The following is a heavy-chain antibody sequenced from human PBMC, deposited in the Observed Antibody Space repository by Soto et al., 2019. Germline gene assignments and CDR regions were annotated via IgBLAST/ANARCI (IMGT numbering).Heavy chain of an antibody. CDR2: ISGSGGST. V-gene: IGHV3-23*01. CDR3: AYYYGSGSYFTSETYYYYYGMDV. D-gene: IGHD3-10*01. Sequence: GGSMRLSSAASGFTFSSYAMSWVRQAPGKGLEWVSAISGSGGSTYYADSVKGRFTISRDNSKNTLYLQMNSLRAEDTAVYYCAYYYGSGSYFTSETYYYYYGMDVWGQGTTVTVSS. J-gene: IGHJ6*02. CDR1: GFTFSSYA.